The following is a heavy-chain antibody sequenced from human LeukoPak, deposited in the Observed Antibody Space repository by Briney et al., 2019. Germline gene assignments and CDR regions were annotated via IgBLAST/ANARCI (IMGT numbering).Heavy chain of an antibody. D-gene: IGHD4-17*01. J-gene: IGHJ6*02. V-gene: IGHV3-64*02. CDR2: ISSTGDST. Sequence: TGGSLRVSCAASGFTFSGSSMHWVRQAPGKGLEYVSSISSTGDSTYYADSVKGRFTISRDNSKNTLYLQMGSLRTEDMAVYYWAKRDDYVVFVPFHWGQGATVTV. CDR3: AKRDDYVVFVPFH. CDR1: GFTFSGSS.